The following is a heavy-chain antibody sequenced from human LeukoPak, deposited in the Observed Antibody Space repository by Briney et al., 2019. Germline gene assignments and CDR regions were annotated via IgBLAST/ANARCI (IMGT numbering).Heavy chain of an antibody. Sequence: PSETLSLTFAVYGGSFSGYYWSWIRQPPGKGLEWIGEINHSGSTNYNPSLKSRVTISVDTSRNQFSLKLSSVTAADTAVYYCAREGLGIVLPIDYWGQGTLVTVSS. CDR2: INHSGST. J-gene: IGHJ4*02. CDR3: AREGLGIVLPIDY. CDR1: GGSFSGYY. D-gene: IGHD7-27*01. V-gene: IGHV4-34*01.